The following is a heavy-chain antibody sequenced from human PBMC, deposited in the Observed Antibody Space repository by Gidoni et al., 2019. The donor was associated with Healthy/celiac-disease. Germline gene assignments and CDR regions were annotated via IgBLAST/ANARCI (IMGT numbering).Heavy chain of an antibody. D-gene: IGHD4-17*01. CDR1: GFTFSSYS. V-gene: IGHV3-21*01. J-gene: IGHJ4*02. CDR3: ARHGPTGYYFDY. Sequence: EVQLVESGGGLVKPGGSLRLSCAASGFTFSSYSMNWVRQAPGKGLAWVSDISSSSSYIYYADSVKGRFTISRDNAKNSLYLQMNSLRAEDTAVYYCARHGPTGYYFDYWGQGTLVTVSS. CDR2: ISSSSSYI.